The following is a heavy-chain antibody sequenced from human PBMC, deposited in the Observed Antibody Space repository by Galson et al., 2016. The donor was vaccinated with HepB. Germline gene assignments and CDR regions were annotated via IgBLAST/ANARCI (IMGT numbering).Heavy chain of an antibody. CDR2: IYTNEKT. CDR1: GFTVSSNY. V-gene: IGHV3-53*01. D-gene: IGHD1-20*01. CDR3: ARGHNWNDAPMDY. J-gene: IGHJ4*02. Sequence: SLRLSCAAFGFTVSSNYMSWVRHTPGKGLECVSVIYTNEKTYYVESVKGRFTVSRDKSKNTIYLQMNSLRVADTAVYYCARGHNWNDAPMDYWGQGTLVTVSS.